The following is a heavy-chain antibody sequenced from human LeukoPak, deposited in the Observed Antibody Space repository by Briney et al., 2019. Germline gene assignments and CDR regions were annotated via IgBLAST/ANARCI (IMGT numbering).Heavy chain of an antibody. J-gene: IGHJ4*02. CDR2: IKQDGSEK. V-gene: IGHV3-7*01. D-gene: IGHD3-22*01. CDR1: GFTFSSYW. Sequence: SGGSLRLSCAASGFTFSSYWMSWVRQAPGKGLEWVANIKQDGSEKYYVDSVKGRFTISRDNAKNSLYLQMNSLRAEDTAVYYCARETPDYYDSSGYPTYYFDYWGQGTLVTVSS. CDR3: ARETPDYYDSSGYPTYYFDY.